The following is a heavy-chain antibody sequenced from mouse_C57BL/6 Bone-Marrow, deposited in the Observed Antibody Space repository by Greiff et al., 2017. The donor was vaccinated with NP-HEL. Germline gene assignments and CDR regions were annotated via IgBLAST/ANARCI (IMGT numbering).Heavy chain of an antibody. Sequence: EVQLQQPGAELVKPGASVKLSCTASGFNFKNTCMHWVKQRPGQGLEWIGRIDPANGNTNYAPKFQGKATMNADTSSNTAYLQLSSLTSEDSAICYCAAYYGSTLYAMDHWGPGTTVTVSS. J-gene: IGHJ4*01. CDR1: GFNFKNTC. CDR2: IDPANGNT. CDR3: AAYYGSTLYAMDH. V-gene: IGHV14-3*01. D-gene: IGHD1-1*01.